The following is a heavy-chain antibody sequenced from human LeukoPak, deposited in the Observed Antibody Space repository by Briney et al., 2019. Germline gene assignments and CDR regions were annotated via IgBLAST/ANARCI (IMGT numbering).Heavy chain of an antibody. J-gene: IGHJ6*03. V-gene: IGHV3-11*04. D-gene: IGHD3-3*01. CDR2: ISSSGSTI. CDR1: GFTFSDYY. Sequence: PGGSLRLSCAASGFTFSDYYMSWIRQAPGKGLEWVSYISSSGSTIYYADSVKGRFTISRDNAKNSLYLQMNSLRAEDTAVYYCARVPQYYDFWSGYWGYYYYYYMDVWGKGTTVTVSS. CDR3: ARVPQYYDFWSGYWGYYYYYYMDV.